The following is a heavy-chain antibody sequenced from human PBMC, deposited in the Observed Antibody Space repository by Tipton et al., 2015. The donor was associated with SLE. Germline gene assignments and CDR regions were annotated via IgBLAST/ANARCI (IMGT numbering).Heavy chain of an antibody. CDR3: ARGFLGMRAAQYYFDY. CDR2: IWYDGTNK. V-gene: IGHV3-33*01. J-gene: IGHJ4*02. Sequence: SLRLSCEASGFTFSTYSMHWVRQAPGNGLEWVAVIWYDGTNKHYADSVKGRFAISRDNAKNSLYLQINSLRAEDTAVYYCARGFLGMRAAQYYFDYWGQGTLVTVSS. CDR1: GFTFSTYS. D-gene: IGHD6-6*01.